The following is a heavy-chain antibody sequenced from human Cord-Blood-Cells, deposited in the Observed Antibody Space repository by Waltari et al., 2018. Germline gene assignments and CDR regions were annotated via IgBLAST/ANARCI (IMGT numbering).Heavy chain of an antibody. D-gene: IGHD1-1*01. CDR2: IYPSGST. J-gene: IGHJ5*02. Sequence: QVQLKESGPGLVKPSGTLYPTCAVAGGSISSSNWWIGEIYPSGSTNYNPSLKSRVTISVDKSKNQFSLKLSSVTAAHTAVYYCARALRWNENWFDPWGQGTLVTVSS. V-gene: IGHV4-4*02. CDR1: GGSISSSNW. CDR3: ARALRWNENWFDP.